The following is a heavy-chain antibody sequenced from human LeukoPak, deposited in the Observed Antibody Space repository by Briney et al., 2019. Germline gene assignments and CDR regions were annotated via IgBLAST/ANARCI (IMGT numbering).Heavy chain of an antibody. CDR2: IFPGDSHA. CDR3: ARHRRTKTHRYYYGMDV. D-gene: IGHD2-2*01. CDR1: GYNFSNYW. Sequence: GASLQISCKGSGYNFSNYWIGWVRPLPGKGLEWMGIIFPGDSHARYSPSLQGQVTISADTSSRTAYLQLRSLKASDTAMYYCARHRRTKTHRYYYGMDVWGQGTTVTVSS. J-gene: IGHJ6*02. V-gene: IGHV5-51*01.